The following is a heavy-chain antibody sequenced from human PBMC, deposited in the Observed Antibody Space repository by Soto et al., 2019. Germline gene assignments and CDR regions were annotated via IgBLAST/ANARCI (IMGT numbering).Heavy chain of an antibody. CDR1: GGTFSSYA. D-gene: IGHD3-3*01. V-gene: IGHV1-69*13. CDR3: ASSVLGNYDFWSGYSTLDP. J-gene: IGHJ5*02. Sequence: SVKVSCKASGGTFSSYAISWVRQAPGQGLEWMGGIIPIFGTANYAQKFQGRVTITADESTSTAYMELSSLRSEDTAVYYCASSVLGNYDFWSGYSTLDPWGQGTLVTVSS. CDR2: IIPIFGTA.